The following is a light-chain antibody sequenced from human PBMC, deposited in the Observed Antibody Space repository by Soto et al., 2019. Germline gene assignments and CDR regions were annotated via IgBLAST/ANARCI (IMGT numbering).Light chain of an antibody. CDR2: EVS. CDR3: SSYAGSNTVV. CDR1: SSDVGGYNY. V-gene: IGLV2-8*01. J-gene: IGLJ2*01. Sequence: QSALTQPPSASGSPGQSVAISCTGTSSDVGGYNYVSWYQQHPGKAPKLMIYEVSKRPSGVPDRFSGSKSGNTASLTVSGLQAEDEGDYHCSSYAGSNTVVFGGGTKRTVL.